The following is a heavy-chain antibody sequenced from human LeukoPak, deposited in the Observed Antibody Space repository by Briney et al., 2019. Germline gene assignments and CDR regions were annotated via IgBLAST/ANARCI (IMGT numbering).Heavy chain of an antibody. CDR3: ANSRGYYFDY. CDR2: IIPIFGTA. V-gene: IGHV1-69*05. Sequence: SVKVSXKASGGTFSSYAISWVRQAPGQGLEWMGGIIPIFGTANYAQKFQGRVTITTDESTSTAYMELSSLRSEDTAVYYCANSRGYYFDYWGQGTLVTVSS. J-gene: IGHJ4*02. CDR1: GGTFSSYA.